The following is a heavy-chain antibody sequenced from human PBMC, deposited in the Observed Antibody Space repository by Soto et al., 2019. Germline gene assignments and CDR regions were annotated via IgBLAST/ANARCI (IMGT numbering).Heavy chain of an antibody. J-gene: IGHJ4*02. CDR1: GFTFSNYA. D-gene: IGHD3-16*01. Sequence: VQLSESGGGLVQPGGSLRLSCAASGFTFSNYAMTWVRQAPGKGLDWVAVMWYHGRDLFYADSVKGRFTISRDNSKNTLYLQMNSLRAEDTAVYYCARDQGGQSGNFIFDTWGQGTLVTVSS. V-gene: IGHV3-33*08. CDR2: MWYHGRDL. CDR3: ARDQGGQSGNFIFDT.